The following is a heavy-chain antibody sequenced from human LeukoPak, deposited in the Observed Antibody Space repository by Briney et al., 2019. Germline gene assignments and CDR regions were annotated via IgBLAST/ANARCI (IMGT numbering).Heavy chain of an antibody. CDR2: IIPIFGTA. D-gene: IGHD3-22*01. CDR1: GGTFSSYA. CDR3: ARGLDERYYYHSSGYWDAFDI. J-gene: IGHJ3*02. V-gene: IGHV1-69*05. Sequence: ASVQVSCKASGGTFSSYAISWVRQAPGQGLEWMGGIIPIFGTANYAQKFQGRVTITTDESTSTAYMELSSLRSEDTAVYYCARGLDERYYYHSSGYWDAFDIRGQGTMVTVSS.